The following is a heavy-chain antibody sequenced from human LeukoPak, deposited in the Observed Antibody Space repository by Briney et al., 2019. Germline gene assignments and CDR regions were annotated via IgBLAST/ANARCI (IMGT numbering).Heavy chain of an antibody. D-gene: IGHD3-3*01. CDR1: GFTFSNAW. Sequence: GGSLRLSCAASGFTFSNAWMSWVRQAPGKGLEWVANIKQDGSEKYYVDSVKGRFTISRDNAKNSLYLQMNSLRAEDTAVYYCARELYDFWSGSYYYYGMDVWGQGTTVTVSS. V-gene: IGHV3-7*03. CDR2: IKQDGSEK. J-gene: IGHJ6*02. CDR3: ARELYDFWSGSYYYYGMDV.